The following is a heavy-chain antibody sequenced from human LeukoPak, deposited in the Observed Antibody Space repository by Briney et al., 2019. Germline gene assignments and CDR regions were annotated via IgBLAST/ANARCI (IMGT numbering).Heavy chain of an antibody. CDR1: GFTVSSNS. D-gene: IGHD4/OR15-4a*01. J-gene: IGHJ4*02. CDR3: VRRAGAYSHPYDY. Sequence: TGGSLRLSCTVSGFTVSSNSMSWVRQAPGKGLEWVSFIYSDNTHYSDSVKGRFTISRDNSKNTLYLQMNSLRAEDTAVYYCVRRAGAYSHPYDYWGQETLVTVSS. V-gene: IGHV3-53*01. CDR2: IYSDNT.